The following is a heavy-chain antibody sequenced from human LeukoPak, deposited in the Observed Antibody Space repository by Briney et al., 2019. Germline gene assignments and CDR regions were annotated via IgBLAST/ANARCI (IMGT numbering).Heavy chain of an antibody. CDR1: GGSISSYY. J-gene: IGHJ4*02. Sequence: SETLSLTCTVSGGSISSYYWSWIRQPPGKGLEWIGHIYSSGSTNYNPSLKSRVTISVDTSKNQFSLKLSSVTAADTAVYYCAKNYDSSGYTAFGYWGRGTLLTVSS. V-gene: IGHV4-59*01. D-gene: IGHD3-22*01. CDR3: AKNYDSSGYTAFGY. CDR2: IYSSGST.